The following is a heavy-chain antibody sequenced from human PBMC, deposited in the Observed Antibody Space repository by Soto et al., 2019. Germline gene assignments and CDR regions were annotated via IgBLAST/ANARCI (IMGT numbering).Heavy chain of an antibody. V-gene: IGHV1-69*02. CDR1: AGTFDSYT. CDR2: IIPMLRMS. CDR3: ATNYGSGSTHFDH. D-gene: IGHD3-10*01. J-gene: IGHJ4*02. Sequence: QVQLVQSGAEVKKPGSSVKVSCSASAGTFDSYTISWVRQVPGQRLEWMGRIIPMLRMSNFAQNFQGRVSMTADESTSTVYMVLSSLRSEDTGVYICATNYGSGSTHFDHWGQGTPVTVTS.